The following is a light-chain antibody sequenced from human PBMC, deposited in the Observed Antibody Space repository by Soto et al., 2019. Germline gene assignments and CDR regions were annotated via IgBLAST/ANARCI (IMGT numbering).Light chain of an antibody. Sequence: QSVLTQPASVSGSPGQSITISCTGTSSDVGGYNYVSWYQQHPGKAPKLMIYDVSNRPSGVSNRFSGSKSGNTASLTISGLQAGDEADYYCSSYTSSSFPYVFGTGTKLTVL. CDR1: SSDVGGYNY. CDR3: SSYTSSSFPYV. V-gene: IGLV2-14*01. J-gene: IGLJ1*01. CDR2: DVS.